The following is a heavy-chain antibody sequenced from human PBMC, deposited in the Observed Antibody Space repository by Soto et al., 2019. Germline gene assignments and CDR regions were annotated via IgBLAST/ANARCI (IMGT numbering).Heavy chain of an antibody. D-gene: IGHD3-10*01. Sequence: QVQLVESGGGVVHPGTSLRLSCVTSGFTFSSFAMDWVRQAPGKGLEWVAAISFDGRDISYREAVKGRFTISRDKFKNTVYLPMNSLRPEDTAVYYCAKESLDYFDSGRFYAPAFDHWGQGTLVTVSS. CDR1: GFTFSSFA. V-gene: IGHV3-30*18. J-gene: IGHJ4*02. CDR3: AKESLDYFDSGRFYAPAFDH. CDR2: ISFDGRDI.